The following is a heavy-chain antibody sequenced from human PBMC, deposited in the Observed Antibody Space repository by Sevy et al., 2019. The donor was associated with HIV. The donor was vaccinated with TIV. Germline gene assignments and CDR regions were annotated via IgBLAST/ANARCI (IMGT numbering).Heavy chain of an antibody. CDR1: GGSISSYY. V-gene: IGHV4-59*12. Sequence: SETLSLTCTVSGGSISSYYWSWIRQPPGKGLEWIGYIYYSGSTNYNPSLKSRVTISVDTSKNQFSLKLSSVTAAVSAVYYCARAYYYDGNCYSPNYYYYGMDVWGQGTMVTVSS. J-gene: IGHJ6*02. CDR3: ARAYYYDGNCYSPNYYYYGMDV. D-gene: IGHD3-22*01. CDR2: IYYSGST.